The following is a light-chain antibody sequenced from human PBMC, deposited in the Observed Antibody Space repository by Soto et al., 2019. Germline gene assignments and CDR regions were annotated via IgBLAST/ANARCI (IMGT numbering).Light chain of an antibody. Sequence: DIQVTQSPPTLSASLGDRVTITCRASQTIITWMAWYQQKPGKAPKLLVYDASTLQSGVASRFSGSGSGAEFTLIISGLQPDDSATYYCQQYTNTNNPWMFGQGTRWIS. CDR2: DAS. V-gene: IGKV1-5*01. CDR3: QQYTNTNNPWM. CDR1: QTIITW. J-gene: IGKJ1*01.